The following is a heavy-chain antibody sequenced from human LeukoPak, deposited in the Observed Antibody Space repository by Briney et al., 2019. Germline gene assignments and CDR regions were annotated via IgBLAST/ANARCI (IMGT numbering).Heavy chain of an antibody. CDR1: GLTFSNYA. J-gene: IGHJ4*02. Sequence: GGSLRLSCAASGLTFSNYAMTWVRHAPGKGLEWVSAVTSSDSTYYADSVKGRFTISRDNAKNTLYLQVNSLRAEDTAVYYCTRVRYDSTASYFDYWGQGTLVSVSP. CDR3: TRVRYDSTASYFDY. D-gene: IGHD3-22*01. CDR2: VTSSDST. V-gene: IGHV3-23*01.